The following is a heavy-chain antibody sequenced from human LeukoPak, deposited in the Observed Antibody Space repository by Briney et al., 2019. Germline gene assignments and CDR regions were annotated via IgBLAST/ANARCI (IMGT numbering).Heavy chain of an antibody. V-gene: IGHV1-18*01. CDR3: ARVNTDKLYNWFDP. J-gene: IGHJ5*02. CDR1: GYTFINYG. CDR2: ISAKNGNT. Sequence: GASVKVSCKASGYTFINYGVSWVRQAPGQGLEWMGWISAKNGNTNYAQKFQGRVTMTTDTSTSTAHMELRSLRSEDTAVYYCARVNTDKLYNWFDPWGQGTLVTVSS.